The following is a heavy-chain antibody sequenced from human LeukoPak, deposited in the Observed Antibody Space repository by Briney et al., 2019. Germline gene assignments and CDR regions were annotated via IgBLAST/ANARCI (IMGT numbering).Heavy chain of an antibody. CDR2: ISSSSSYI. V-gene: IGHV3-21*01. J-gene: IGHJ4*02. CDR3: ARLRNTNFDY. Sequence: TGGSLRLSCAASGFTFSSYSMNWVRQAPGKGLEWVSSISSSSSYIYYADSVKGRFTISRDNAKNSLYLQMNSLRAEDTAVYYCARLRNTNFDYWGQGTLVTVSS. CDR1: GFTFSSYS. D-gene: IGHD1-26*01.